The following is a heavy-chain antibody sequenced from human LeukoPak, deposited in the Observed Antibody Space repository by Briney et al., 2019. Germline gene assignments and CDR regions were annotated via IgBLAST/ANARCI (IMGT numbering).Heavy chain of an antibody. CDR2: IIPIFGTA. V-gene: IGHV1-69*13. Sequence: ASVKVSCKASGGTFSSYAISWVRQAPGQWLEWMGGIIPIFGTANYAQKFQGRVTITADESTSTAYMELSSLRSEDTAVYYCARDGVYCSSTSCFNWFDPWGQGTLVTVSS. D-gene: IGHD2-2*01. CDR1: GGTFSSYA. J-gene: IGHJ5*02. CDR3: ARDGVYCSSTSCFNWFDP.